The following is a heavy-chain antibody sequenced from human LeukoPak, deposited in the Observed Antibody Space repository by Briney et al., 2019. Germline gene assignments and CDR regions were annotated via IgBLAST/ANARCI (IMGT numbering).Heavy chain of an antibody. V-gene: IGHV3-23*01. CDR1: GFTFSSYA. CDR3: AKGSGWYITPEADY. CDR2: ISGSGGST. Sequence: PGGSLRLSCAASGFTFSSYAMSWVRQAPGKGLEWVSAISGSGGSTYYADSVKGRFTISRDNAKNSLYLQMNSLRAEDTALYYCAKGSGWYITPEADYWGQGTLVTVSS. J-gene: IGHJ4*02. D-gene: IGHD6-19*01.